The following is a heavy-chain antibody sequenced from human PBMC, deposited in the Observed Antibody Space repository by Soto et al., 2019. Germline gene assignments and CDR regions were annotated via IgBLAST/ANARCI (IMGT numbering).Heavy chain of an antibody. V-gene: IGHV3-23*01. J-gene: IGHJ4*02. CDR2: ISGRGGST. CDR1: GFTFRRYA. D-gene: IGHD2-15*01. CDR3: AKDWSGIVVVVAATDTPA. Sequence: EVQLLESGGCLVPPGGSLRLSCADSGFTFRRYAMSWFRQAPGKGLEWFSAISGRGGSTYYADSVKGRFTISRDNSKNTRYLQMNSLRDEDTAVYYCAKDWSGIVVVVAATDTPAWGQGTMVTVSS.